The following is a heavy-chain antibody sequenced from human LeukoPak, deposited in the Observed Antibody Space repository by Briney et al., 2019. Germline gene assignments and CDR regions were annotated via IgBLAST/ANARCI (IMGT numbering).Heavy chain of an antibody. CDR1: GYTFTGYY. J-gene: IGHJ6*02. Sequence: ASVKVSCMASGYTFTGYYMHWVRQAPGQGLEWMGWINPNSGGTNYAQKFQGRVTMTRDTSISTAYMELSRLRSDDTAVDYCAGGGGSSGLQTTGYYYYGMDVWGQGTTVTVSS. V-gene: IGHV1-2*02. CDR3: AGGGGSSGLQTTGYYYYGMDV. D-gene: IGHD3-22*01. CDR2: INPNSGGT.